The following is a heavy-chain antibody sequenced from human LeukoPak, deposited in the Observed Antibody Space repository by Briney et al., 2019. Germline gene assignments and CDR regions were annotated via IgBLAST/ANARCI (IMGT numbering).Heavy chain of an antibody. CDR1: GYTFTGYY. D-gene: IGHD6-6*01. V-gene: IGHV1-2*02. J-gene: IGHJ4*02. Sequence: AASVKVSCKASGYTFTGYYMHWVRQAPGQGLEWMGWINPNSGGTNYAQKFQGRVTMTRDTSISTAYMELSRLRSDDTAEYYCARVKGSSTIDYWGQGTLVTVSS. CDR2: INPNSGGT. CDR3: ARVKGSSTIDY.